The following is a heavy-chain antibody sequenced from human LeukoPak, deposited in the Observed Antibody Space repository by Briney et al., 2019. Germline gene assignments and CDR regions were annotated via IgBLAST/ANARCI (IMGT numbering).Heavy chain of an antibody. Sequence: GGSLRLSCAASGFTLDDYGMSWVRQAPGKGLEWVSGINWNGVSTAYADSVKGRFTISRDNAKNALYLQMNSLRAEDTALYYCARERGGDYTNYYYYYSMDVWGKGTTVTVSS. CDR3: ARERGGDYTNYYYYYSMDV. CDR2: INWNGVST. CDR1: GFTLDDYG. J-gene: IGHJ6*03. D-gene: IGHD4-11*01. V-gene: IGHV3-20*04.